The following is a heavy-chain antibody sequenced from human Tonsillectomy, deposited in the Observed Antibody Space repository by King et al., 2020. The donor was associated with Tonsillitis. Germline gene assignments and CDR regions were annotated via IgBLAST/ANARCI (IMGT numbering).Heavy chain of an antibody. CDR3: VGYEGSASQPYYYGMDV. CDR1: GGSISSSSYY. Sequence: QLQESGPGLVKPSETLSLTCTVSGGSISSSSYYWGWIRQPPGKGLEWIGSIYYSGSTYYNPSLKSRVTISVDTSKNQFSLKLSSVTAADTAVYYCVGYEGSASQPYYYGMDVWGQGTTVTVS. CDR2: IYYSGST. D-gene: IGHD3-22*01. V-gene: IGHV4-39*01. J-gene: IGHJ6*02.